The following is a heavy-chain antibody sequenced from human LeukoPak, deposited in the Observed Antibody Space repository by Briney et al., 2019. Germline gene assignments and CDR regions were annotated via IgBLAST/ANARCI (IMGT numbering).Heavy chain of an antibody. CDR1: GFTFNIYG. J-gene: IGHJ4*02. CDR3: AKDATPRNRLWDHFDS. D-gene: IGHD2-21*01. V-gene: IGHV3-23*01. Sequence: GGSLRLSCVASGFTFNIYGMSWVRQAPSKGLEWVSSVGGGDDIHYADSVKGRFTGYRDDAKNTVYPQMNSLRVEDTAICFCAKDATPRNRLWDHFDSWGQGTLVSVPS. CDR2: VGGGDDI.